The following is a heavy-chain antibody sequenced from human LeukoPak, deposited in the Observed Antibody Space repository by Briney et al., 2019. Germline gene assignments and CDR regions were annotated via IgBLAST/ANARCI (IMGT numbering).Heavy chain of an antibody. CDR3: ARDLFKDDSSGTGGYFDY. CDR1: GFTFSSYW. CDR2: IKQDGSEK. D-gene: IGHD3-22*01. Sequence: GGSLRLSCAASGFTFSSYWMSWVRQAPGKGLEWVANIKQDGSEKYYVDSVKGRFTISRDNAKNSLYLQMNSLRAEDTAVYYCARDLFKDDSSGTGGYFDYWGQGTLVTVSS. J-gene: IGHJ4*02. V-gene: IGHV3-7*03.